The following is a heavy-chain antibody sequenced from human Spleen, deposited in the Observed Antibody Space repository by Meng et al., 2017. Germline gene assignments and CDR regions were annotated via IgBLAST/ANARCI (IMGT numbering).Heavy chain of an antibody. V-gene: IGHV4-4*02. J-gene: IGHJ1*01. CDR1: GDSITNHNW. Sequence: QLQLQESGSGLVKPSQTLSLTCAVSGDSITNHNWWAWVRQPPGKGLEWIGEIPHRGSSAYSPSLKSRVSMSIDKSKNQFSLKLTSVTAADTAVYYCLRGSGGSVWGQGTLVTVSS. D-gene: IGHD3-10*01. CDR3: LRGSGGSV. CDR2: IPHRGSS.